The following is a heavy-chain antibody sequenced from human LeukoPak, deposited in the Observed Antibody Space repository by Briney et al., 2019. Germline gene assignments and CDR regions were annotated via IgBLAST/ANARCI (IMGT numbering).Heavy chain of an antibody. CDR1: GFTFSSYG. CDR2: ISYDGSNK. V-gene: IGHV3-30*03. CDR3: ARDRNWNDVSAIDY. D-gene: IGHD1-1*01. Sequence: PGGSLRLSCAASGFTFSSYGMHWVRQAPGKGLEWVAVISYDGSNKYYADSVKGRFTISRDNSKNTLYLQMNSLRAEDTALYYCARDRNWNDVSAIDYWGQGTLVTVSS. J-gene: IGHJ4*02.